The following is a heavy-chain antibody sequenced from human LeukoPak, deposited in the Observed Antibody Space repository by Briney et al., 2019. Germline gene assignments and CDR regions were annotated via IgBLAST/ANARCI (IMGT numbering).Heavy chain of an antibody. CDR1: GFTFSSYA. CDR3: ARAAEKHHSFDY. J-gene: IGHJ4*02. CDR2: ISYDGSNK. V-gene: IGHV3-30*04. Sequence: PGRSLRLSCAASGFTFSSYAMHWVRQAPGKGLEWVAVISYDGSNKYYADSVKGRFTISRDNSKNTLYLQMNSLRAEDTAVYYCARAAEKHHSFDYWGQGTLVTVSS.